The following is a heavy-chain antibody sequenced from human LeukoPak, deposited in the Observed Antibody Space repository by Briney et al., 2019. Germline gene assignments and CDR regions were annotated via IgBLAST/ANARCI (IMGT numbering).Heavy chain of an antibody. V-gene: IGHV4-38-2*02. CDR1: GYSISSGYH. CDR3: ASFPGDV. CDR2: INHSGST. J-gene: IGHJ6*04. Sequence: SETLSLTCTVSGYSISSGYHWGWIRQPPGKGLEWIGEINHSGSTNYNPSLKSRVTISVDTSKNQFSLKLSSVTAADTAVYYCASFPGDVWGKGTTVTVSS.